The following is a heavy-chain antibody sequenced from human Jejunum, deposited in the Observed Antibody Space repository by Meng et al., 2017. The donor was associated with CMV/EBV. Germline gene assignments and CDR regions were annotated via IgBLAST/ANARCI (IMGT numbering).Heavy chain of an antibody. V-gene: IGHV3-23*01. Sequence: SCAASGVTFSHYLMGGVRQAPGKGLVWVSSFGGSGGGTFYADSVKGRFTISRDNSRNTLYLQMNSLRAEDTAVYYCVKGYGMDVWGQGTTVTVSS. CDR3: VKGYGMDV. CDR1: GVTFSHYL. J-gene: IGHJ6*02. CDR2: FGGSGGGT.